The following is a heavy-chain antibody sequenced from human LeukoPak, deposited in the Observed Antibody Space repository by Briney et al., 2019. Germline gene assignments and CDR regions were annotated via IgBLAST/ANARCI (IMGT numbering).Heavy chain of an antibody. J-gene: IGHJ4*02. CDR1: GDSVSTSSAG. CDR3: AKGWLQSGFDY. Sequence: SQTLSLTCAISGDSVSTSSAGWNWIRQSPSRGLEWLGRTYYNSNWYIDYAVSVKGRIAISPDTSKNQLSLQLNSVTPEDTAVYYCAKGWLQSGFDYWGQGTLVTVSS. D-gene: IGHD5-24*01. CDR2: TYYNSNWYI. V-gene: IGHV6-1*01.